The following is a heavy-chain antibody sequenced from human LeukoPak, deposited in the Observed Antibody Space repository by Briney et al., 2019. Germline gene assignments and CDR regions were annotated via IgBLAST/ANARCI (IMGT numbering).Heavy chain of an antibody. V-gene: IGHV3-30*02. CDR3: ARPYYDILTGPIGAFDI. CDR2: IRYDGSNK. CDR1: GFIFSSYG. D-gene: IGHD3-9*01. J-gene: IGHJ3*02. Sequence: QPGGSLRLTCVASGFIFSSYGMHWVRQAPGKGLEWVAFIRYDGSNKYHIDSVKGRFTVSRDNYKNMMFLQMNSLRAEDTAVYYCARPYYDILTGPIGAFDIWGQGTMVTVSS.